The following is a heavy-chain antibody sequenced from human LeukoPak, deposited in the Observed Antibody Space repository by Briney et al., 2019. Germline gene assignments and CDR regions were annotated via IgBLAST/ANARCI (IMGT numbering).Heavy chain of an antibody. V-gene: IGHV3-7*01. CDR1: GLTFSSYW. CDR3: ARDYGGNSVY. J-gene: IGHJ4*02. Sequence: PGGSLRLSCAASGLTFSSYWMSWVRQAPGKGLEWVANIKEDGSEKYYVDSVKGRFTISRDNAKNSLYLQMNSLRAEDTAMYYCARDYGGNSVYWGQGTLVTVSS. CDR2: IKEDGSEK. D-gene: IGHD4-23*01.